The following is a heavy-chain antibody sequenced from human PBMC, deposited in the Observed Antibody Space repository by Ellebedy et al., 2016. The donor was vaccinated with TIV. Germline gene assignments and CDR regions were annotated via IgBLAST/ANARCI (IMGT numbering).Heavy chain of an antibody. CDR2: INHSGST. J-gene: IGHJ3*02. V-gene: IGHV4-34*01. D-gene: IGHD7-27*01. CDR3: ARGWLTGGERAFDI. Sequence: SETLSLTCAVYGGSFGGYYWSWIRRPPGKGLEWIGEINHSGSTNYNPSLKSRVTISVDTSKNQFSLKLSSVTAADTAVYFCARGWLTGGERAFDIWGQGTMVTVSS. CDR1: GGSFGGYY.